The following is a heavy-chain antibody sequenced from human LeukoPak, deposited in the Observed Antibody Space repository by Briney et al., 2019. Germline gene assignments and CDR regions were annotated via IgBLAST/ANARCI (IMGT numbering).Heavy chain of an antibody. V-gene: IGHV3-33*01. Sequence: GGSLRLSCAASGFTFSSHGMHWVRQTPGRAREWWAAVRYDGSNKYYADSVKGRLTISRDNSKNTLYLQMNSLRAEDTAVYYCARTGGRDGYGFDYWGQGTLVTVSP. CDR1: GFTFSSHG. D-gene: IGHD5-24*01. J-gene: IGHJ4*02. CDR3: ARTGGRDGYGFDY. CDR2: VRYDGSNK.